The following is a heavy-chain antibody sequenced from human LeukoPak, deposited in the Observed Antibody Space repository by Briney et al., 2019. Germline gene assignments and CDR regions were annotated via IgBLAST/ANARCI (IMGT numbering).Heavy chain of an antibody. D-gene: IGHD3-22*01. V-gene: IGHV4-34*01. CDR1: GGSFSGYH. Sequence: PSETLSLTCAVYGGSFSGYHWSWIRQPPGKGLEWIGEINHSGSTNYNPSLKSRVTISVDTSKNQFSLKLSSVTAADTAVYYCARDYDSLSPKHYYGMDVWGQGTTVTVSS. J-gene: IGHJ6*02. CDR2: INHSGST. CDR3: ARDYDSLSPKHYYGMDV.